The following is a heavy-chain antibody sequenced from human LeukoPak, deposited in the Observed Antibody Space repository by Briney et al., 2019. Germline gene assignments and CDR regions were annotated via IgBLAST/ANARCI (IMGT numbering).Heavy chain of an antibody. Sequence: SETLSLTCTVSGGSISSYYWSWIRQPAGKGLEWIGRIYTSGSTNYNPSLKSRVTISVDTSKNQFSLKLSSVTAADTAVFYCARHFAVGSNYYYYMDVWGKGTTVTVSS. J-gene: IGHJ6*03. CDR3: ARHFAVGSNYYYYMDV. D-gene: IGHD3-3*02. V-gene: IGHV4-4*07. CDR2: IYTSGST. CDR1: GGSISSYY.